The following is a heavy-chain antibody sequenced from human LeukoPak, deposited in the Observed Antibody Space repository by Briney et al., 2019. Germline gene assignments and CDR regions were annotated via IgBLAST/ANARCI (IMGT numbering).Heavy chain of an antibody. J-gene: IGHJ4*02. CDR3: VRMRAVADTAHRVNDY. Sequence: PGGSLRLSCAASGFTFSSYSMNWVRQAPGKGLEWVSSISSSSSYIYYADSVKGRFTISRDNANNSLFLQMNSLRAEDTAVYYCVRMRAVADTAHRVNDYWGQGTLVIVSS. V-gene: IGHV3-21*01. CDR2: ISSSSSYI. D-gene: IGHD6-19*01. CDR1: GFTFSSYS.